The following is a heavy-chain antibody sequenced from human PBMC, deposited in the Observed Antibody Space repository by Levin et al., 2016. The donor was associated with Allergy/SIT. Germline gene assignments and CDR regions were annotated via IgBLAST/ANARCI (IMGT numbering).Heavy chain of an antibody. Sequence: WVRQAPGQGLEWMGGIIPIFGTANYAQKFQGRVTITADESTSTAYMELSSLRSEDTAVYYCARATWISRGVMSAFDIWGQGTMVTVSS. V-gene: IGHV1-69*01. CDR2: IIPIFGTA. D-gene: IGHD3-16*01. CDR3: ARATWISRGVMSAFDI. J-gene: IGHJ3*02.